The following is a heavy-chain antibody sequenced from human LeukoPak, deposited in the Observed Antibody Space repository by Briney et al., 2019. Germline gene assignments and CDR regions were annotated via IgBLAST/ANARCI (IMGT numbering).Heavy chain of an antibody. Sequence: SETLSLTCSVSGMSISSYYWTWIRQPAGKGLEWIGRIFASGSTSYNPSLTSRVTMSVDTSKNQFSLTLTSVTAADTAVYYCARARRYCDGDCSSGVYWYFDLWGRGTLVTVSS. CDR3: ARARRYCDGDCSSGVYWYFDL. CDR1: GMSISSYY. J-gene: IGHJ2*01. CDR2: IFASGST. V-gene: IGHV4-4*07. D-gene: IGHD2-21*02.